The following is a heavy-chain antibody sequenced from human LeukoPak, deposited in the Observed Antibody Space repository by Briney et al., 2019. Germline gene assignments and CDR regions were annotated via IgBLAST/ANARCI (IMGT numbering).Heavy chain of an antibody. J-gene: IGHJ4*02. CDR1: GFTFSSYG. CDR3: AKDRASPRHSVGYFDY. V-gene: IGHV3-30*02. CDR2: IRYDGSNK. D-gene: IGHD1-26*01. Sequence: GGSLRLSCAASGFTFSSYGMHWVRQAPGKGLEWVAFIRYDGSNKYYADSVKGRFTISRDNSKNTLYLQMNSLRAEDTAVYYCAKDRASPRHSVGYFDYRGQGTLVTVSS.